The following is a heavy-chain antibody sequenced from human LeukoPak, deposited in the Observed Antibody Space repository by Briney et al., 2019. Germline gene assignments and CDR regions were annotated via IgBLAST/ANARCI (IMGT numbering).Heavy chain of an antibody. J-gene: IGHJ4*02. D-gene: IGHD3-10*01. CDR3: ARIGSQNSSPFDY. V-gene: IGHV1-69*05. CDR1: GGTFSSYA. CDR2: IIPIFGTA. Sequence: SVKVSCKASGGTFSSYAISWVRQAPGQGLEWMGRIIPIFGTANYPQKFQGRVTITTDESTSTAYMELSSLRSEDTAVYYCARIGSQNSSPFDYWGQGTLVTVSS.